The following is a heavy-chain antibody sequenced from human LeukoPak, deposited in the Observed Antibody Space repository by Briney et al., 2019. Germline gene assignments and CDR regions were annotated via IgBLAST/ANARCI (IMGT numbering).Heavy chain of an antibody. D-gene: IGHD3-10*01. Sequence: SETLSLTCTVSNGCTTGYKWSWIRQAPGKGLEWIGFIYYGGMTNYHPSLQSRVTISIDTSNNQFSLKLTSVTAADTAVYFCARHFPPHHPGSYYFDTWSQGTLVTVST. V-gene: IGHV4-59*08. CDR2: IYYGGMT. CDR3: ARHFPPHHPGSYYFDT. CDR1: NGCTTGYK. J-gene: IGHJ4*02.